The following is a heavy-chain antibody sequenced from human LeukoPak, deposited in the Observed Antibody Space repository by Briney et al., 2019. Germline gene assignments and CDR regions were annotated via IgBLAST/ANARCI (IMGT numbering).Heavy chain of an antibody. CDR3: ARERSSSVFDY. CDR1: GGTFSSYA. J-gene: IGHJ4*02. CDR2: IIPIFGTA. V-gene: IGHV1-69*05. D-gene: IGHD6-13*01. Sequence: WASVKVSCKASGGTFSSYAISWVRQAPGQGLEWMGRIIPIFGTANYAQKFQGRVTITTDESTSTAYMELSSLRSEDTAVYYCARERSSSVFDYWGQGTLVTVSS.